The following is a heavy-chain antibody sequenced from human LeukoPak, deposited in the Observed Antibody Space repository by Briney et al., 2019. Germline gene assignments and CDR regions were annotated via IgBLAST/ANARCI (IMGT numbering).Heavy chain of an antibody. D-gene: IGHD3-10*01. CDR2: IQYDGSNK. CDR3: AKDQYTMVRGGPDY. Sequence: PGGSLRLSCAASGFTFSSYGMHWVRQAPGKGLEWVAFIQYDGSNKYYADSVKGRFTISRDKSKNTLHLQMNSLRAEDTAVYYCAKDQYTMVRGGPDYWGQGTLVTVSS. J-gene: IGHJ4*02. CDR1: GFTFSSYG. V-gene: IGHV3-30*02.